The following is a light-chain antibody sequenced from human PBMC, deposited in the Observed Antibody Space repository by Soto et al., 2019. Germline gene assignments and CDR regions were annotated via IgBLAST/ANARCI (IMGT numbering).Light chain of an antibody. CDR3: SSYTTSSSLV. CDR1: SSDVGPYNY. J-gene: IGLJ3*02. CDR2: EVS. V-gene: IGLV2-14*01. Sequence: QSVLTQPASVSGSPGQSITISCTGTSSDVGPYNYVSWYQLHPGKAPRLMIFEVSYRPSGVSDHFSGSKSGNTASLTISGLQAEDEADYYCSSYTTSSSLVFGGGTKLTVL.